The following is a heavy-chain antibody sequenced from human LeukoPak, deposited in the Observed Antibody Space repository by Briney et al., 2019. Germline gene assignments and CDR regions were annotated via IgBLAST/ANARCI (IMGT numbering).Heavy chain of an antibody. J-gene: IGHJ3*02. D-gene: IGHD1-14*01. Sequence: GEALQISSWGSGYIFTSYWVAWVRQMPGKGLEWMGIIYPRDSDTRYSPSFQGQVTISADKSINTAYLQWSGLKASDTAVYYCARHVTTASAARGFDIWGQGTMVTVSS. CDR1: GYIFTSYW. CDR2: IYPRDSDT. CDR3: ARHVTTASAARGFDI. V-gene: IGHV5-51*01.